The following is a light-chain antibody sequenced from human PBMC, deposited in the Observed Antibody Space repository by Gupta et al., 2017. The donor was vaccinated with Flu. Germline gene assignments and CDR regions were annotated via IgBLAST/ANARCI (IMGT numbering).Light chain of an antibody. J-gene: IGKJ1*01. CDR3: QTFNSAPWT. V-gene: IGKV1-27*01. CDR2: HAS. Sequence: AWYQQKSGKVPKLVISHASSLQSGVPSRFSGSVYGTDFTLPISTLQPEDVAPYYCQTFNSAPWTFGQGTTVAIK.